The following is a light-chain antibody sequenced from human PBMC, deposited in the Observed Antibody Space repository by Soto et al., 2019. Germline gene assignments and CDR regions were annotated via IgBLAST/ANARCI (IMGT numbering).Light chain of an antibody. J-gene: IGKJ2*01. CDR1: QSLTTNY. CDR2: GAS. Sequence: EIVLTQSPGTLSLSPGERVTLSCRASQSLTTNYLAWYQQKPGQAPRLLIYGASNRATGVPDRFSGSGSGTDFTLTITRLEPVDFAVYYCQHYGRAPLMYTFGQGTKLGVK. V-gene: IGKV3-20*01. CDR3: QHYGRAPLMYT.